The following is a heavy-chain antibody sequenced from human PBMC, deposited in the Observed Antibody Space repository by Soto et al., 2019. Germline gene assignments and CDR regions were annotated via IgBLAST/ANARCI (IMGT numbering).Heavy chain of an antibody. CDR2: FDPEDGET. Sequence: QVQLVQSGAEVKKPGASVKVSCKVSGYTLTELSMHWVRQAPGKGLEWMGGFDPEDGETIYAQKFQGRVTMTEDTSTDTAYMELSSLRSEDAAVYYCATAVLGYYYDSSGYNYWGQGTLVTVSS. D-gene: IGHD3-22*01. J-gene: IGHJ4*02. CDR3: ATAVLGYYYDSSGYNY. V-gene: IGHV1-24*01. CDR1: GYTLTELS.